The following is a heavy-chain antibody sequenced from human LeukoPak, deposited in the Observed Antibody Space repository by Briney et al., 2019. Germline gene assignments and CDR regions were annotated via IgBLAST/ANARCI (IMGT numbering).Heavy chain of an antibody. Sequence: GGSLRLSCAASGFTFSSYDMSWVRQAPGKGLEWVSAISGSGDTTYYADSVKGRFTMSRDNSKNTLYLQMNSLRADDTAVYYCAKDSSGYPPFDYWGQGTLVTVSS. J-gene: IGHJ4*02. CDR1: GFTFSSYD. CDR3: AKDSSGYPPFDY. D-gene: IGHD3-22*01. CDR2: ISGSGDTT. V-gene: IGHV3-23*01.